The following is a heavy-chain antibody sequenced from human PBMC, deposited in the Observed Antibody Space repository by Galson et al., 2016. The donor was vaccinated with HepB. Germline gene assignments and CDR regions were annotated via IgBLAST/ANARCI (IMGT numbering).Heavy chain of an antibody. V-gene: IGHV4-39*01. J-gene: IGHJ2*01. CDR2: IYYSGST. CDR3: AKLFFLVTPRGWYFDL. D-gene: IGHD2-21*02. CDR1: GGSISSSSYY. Sequence: SETLSLTCTVSGGSISSSSYYWGWIRQPPGKGLEWIGTIYYSGSTYYNPSLKSRVTMSVDTSKNQFSLKLSSVIAADTAIYYCAKLFFLVTPRGWYFDLWGRGTLVTVSS.